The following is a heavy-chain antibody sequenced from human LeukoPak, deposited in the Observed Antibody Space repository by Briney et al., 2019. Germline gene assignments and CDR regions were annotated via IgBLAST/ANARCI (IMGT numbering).Heavy chain of an antibody. CDR2: IHSSGRT. J-gene: IGHJ4*02. Sequence: PSETLSLTCTVSDGSISNSYWNWVRQPPGKELEWLGYIHSSGRTNYNPSLKSRITLLIDMSENQFSLRLTSVTAADTAVYYCAYSYDGKVVPFDCWGQGSLVTVSS. V-gene: IGHV4-4*09. CDR1: DGSISNSY. D-gene: IGHD4-23*01. CDR3: AYSYDGKVVPFDC.